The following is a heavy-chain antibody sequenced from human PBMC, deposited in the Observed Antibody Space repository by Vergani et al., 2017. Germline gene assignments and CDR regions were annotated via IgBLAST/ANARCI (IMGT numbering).Heavy chain of an antibody. J-gene: IGHJ4*02. CDR1: GDSVISTDYH. D-gene: IGHD3-16*01. V-gene: IGHV4-39*01. Sequence: QVQLQESGPGLVKPSETLSLTCTVSGDSVISTDYHWGWIRQPPGKGLEWIGSMDYSGSTSYNPSLESRISISFETPKNQFSLRLTSVTAADTALYFCARHDRKAYTATMGWYDYWGRGILVTVSS. CDR2: MDYSGST. CDR3: ARHDRKAYTATMGWYDY.